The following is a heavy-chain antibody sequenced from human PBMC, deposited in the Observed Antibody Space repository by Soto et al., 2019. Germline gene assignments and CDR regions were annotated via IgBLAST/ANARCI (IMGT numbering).Heavy chain of an antibody. D-gene: IGHD6-25*01. V-gene: IGHV3-30-3*01. J-gene: IGHJ4*02. CDR1: GFTFSSYA. CDR3: ARERRVIAAGGFDY. Sequence: QVQLVESGGGVVQPGRSLRLSCAASGFTFSSYAMHWVRQAPGKGLEWVAVISSDGSNKYYADSVKGRFTISRDNSKNTRYLQMNSLRAEDTDVYYCARERRVIAAGGFDYWGQGPLVTVSS. CDR2: ISSDGSNK.